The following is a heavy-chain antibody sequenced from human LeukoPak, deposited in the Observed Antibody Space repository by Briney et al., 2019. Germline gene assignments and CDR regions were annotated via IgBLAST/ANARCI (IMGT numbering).Heavy chain of an antibody. CDR2: IKSKTDGGTT. CDR1: GFTFSNYA. CDR3: TTTVKDSSSWYYYYYYMDV. V-gene: IGHV3-15*01. Sequence: GGSLRLSCAASGFTFSNYAMIWVRQAPGKGLEWVGRIKSKTDGGTTDYAAPVKGRFTISRDDSKNTLYLQMNSLKTEDTAVYYCTTTVKDSSSWYYYYYYMDVWGKGTTVTVSS. D-gene: IGHD6-13*01. J-gene: IGHJ6*03.